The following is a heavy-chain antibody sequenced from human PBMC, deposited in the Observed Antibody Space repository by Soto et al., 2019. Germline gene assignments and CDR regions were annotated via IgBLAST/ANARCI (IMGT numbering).Heavy chain of an antibody. V-gene: IGHV5-10-1*01. CDR1: GYSFTSYW. CDR3: ARQTAEWLVPTRYYYYGMDV. D-gene: IGHD6-19*01. Sequence: AGESLKISCKGSGYSFTSYWISWVRQMPGKGLEWMGRIDPSDSYTNYSPSFQGHVTISADKSISTAYLQWSSLKASDTAMYYCARQTAEWLVPTRYYYYGMDVWGQGTTVTVS. CDR2: IDPSDSYT. J-gene: IGHJ6*02.